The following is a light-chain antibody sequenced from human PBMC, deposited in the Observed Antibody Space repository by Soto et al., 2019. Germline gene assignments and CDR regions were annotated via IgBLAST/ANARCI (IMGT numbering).Light chain of an antibody. J-gene: IGLJ1*01. CDR2: EVS. CDR1: NSDVGGYDC. CDR3: SSYTSRTTLYV. V-gene: IGLV2-14*01. Sequence: QSVLTQPASVSGSPGQSITISCTGTNSDVGGYDCVSWYQQHPGKAPKLIIYEVSNRPSGVSNRFSGSKSGNTASLTISGLQAEDEADYHCSSYTSRTTLYVFGTGTKVTVL.